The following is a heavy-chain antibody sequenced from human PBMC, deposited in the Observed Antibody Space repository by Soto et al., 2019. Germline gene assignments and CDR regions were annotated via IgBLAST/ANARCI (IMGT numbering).Heavy chain of an antibody. V-gene: IGHV4-4*02. CDR3: ASITETYDYIWGSYRYLDY. Sequence: PSETLSLTCAVSSGSISSSNWWSWVRQPPGKGLEWIGEIYHSGSTNYNPSLKSRVTISVDKSKNQFSLKLSSVTAADTAVYYCASITETYDYIWGSYRYLDYWGQGTLVTVSS. J-gene: IGHJ4*02. CDR2: IYHSGST. CDR1: SGSISSSNW. D-gene: IGHD3-16*02.